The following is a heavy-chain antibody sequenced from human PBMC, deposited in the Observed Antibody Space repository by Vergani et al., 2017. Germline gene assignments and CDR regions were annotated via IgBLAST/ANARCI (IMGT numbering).Heavy chain of an antibody. D-gene: IGHD1-26*01. J-gene: IGHJ5*02. CDR3: ARDGGSYRTNWFDP. CDR2: ISGSGGST. CDR1: GFTFSSYA. Sequence: EVQLLESGGGLVQPGGSLRLSCAASGFTFSSYAMSWVRQAPGKGLEWVSAISGSGGSTYYADSVKGRFTISRENAKNSLYLQMNSLRAEDTAVYYCARDGGSYRTNWFDPWGQGTLVTVSS. V-gene: IGHV3-23*01.